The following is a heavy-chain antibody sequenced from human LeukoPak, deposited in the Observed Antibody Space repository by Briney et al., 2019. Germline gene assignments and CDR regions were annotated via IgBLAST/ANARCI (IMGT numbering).Heavy chain of an antibody. CDR3: AEYIGELLIVDDYYYYWDV. D-gene: IGHD3-10*01. CDR1: GFTFSSYA. CDR2: ISYDGSNK. Sequence: GALPLSCAAPGFTFSSYAMHWVRPAPGKGLEWVAVISYDGSNKYYADLLRGRFNISRDNSKNTLYMQINSVRAEDTAVYYCAEYIGELLIVDDYYYYWDVWGKGTTVTVSS. V-gene: IGHV3-30-3*01. J-gene: IGHJ6*03.